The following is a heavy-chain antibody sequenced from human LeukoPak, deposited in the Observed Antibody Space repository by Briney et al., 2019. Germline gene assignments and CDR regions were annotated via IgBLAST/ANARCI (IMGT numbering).Heavy chain of an antibody. J-gene: IGHJ4*02. D-gene: IGHD3-22*01. Sequence: SQTLSLTCTVSGGSISSGSYYWSWIRQPAGQEREWVGRIYTNRTSHYDTTLKSRVTVSVDTYKKQFSQKLRSVAAADTVVYYCARVPYYYDGSGYHYYFDYWGQGTLVTVSS. CDR3: ARVPYYYDGSGYHYYFDY. V-gene: IGHV4-61*02. CDR2: IYTNRTS. CDR1: GGSISSGSYY.